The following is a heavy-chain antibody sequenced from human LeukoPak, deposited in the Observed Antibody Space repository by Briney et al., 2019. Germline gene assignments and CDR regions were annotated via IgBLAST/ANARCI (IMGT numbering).Heavy chain of an antibody. V-gene: IGHV3-7*01. CDR3: ARAPGEGWFDP. J-gene: IGHJ5*02. CDR1: GFTFSSYW. Sequence: GGALRLSCAASGFTFSSYWMSWVRQAPGKGLEGVASIKQDGREKYYVASVKGRFTISRDDAKNSLYLQMNSLRAEDTALYYCARAPGEGWFDPWGQGTLVTVSS. CDR2: IKQDGREK. D-gene: IGHD4-17*01.